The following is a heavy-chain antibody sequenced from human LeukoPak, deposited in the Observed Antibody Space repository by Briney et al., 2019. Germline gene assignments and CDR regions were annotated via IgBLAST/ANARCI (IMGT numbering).Heavy chain of an antibody. CDR1: GFTFSSYG. Sequence: GGSLRLSCAASGFTFSSYGMSWVRPAPGKGLEWVSAISGSGGSTYYADSVKGRFTISRDNSKNTLYLQMNSLRAEDTAVYYCAKDGYSYGLGYMDVWGKGTTVTISS. CDR3: AKDGYSYGLGYMDV. D-gene: IGHD5-18*01. CDR2: ISGSGGST. V-gene: IGHV3-23*01. J-gene: IGHJ6*03.